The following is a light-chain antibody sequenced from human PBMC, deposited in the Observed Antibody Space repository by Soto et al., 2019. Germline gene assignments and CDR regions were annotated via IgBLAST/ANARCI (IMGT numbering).Light chain of an antibody. CDR1: QSISRY. J-gene: IGKJ1*01. CDR3: QQYGSSPPT. V-gene: IGKV3-20*01. Sequence: IVLTQSPGTLSLSPWARTTLSCRASQSISRYLAWYQQKPGQGPRLLIYGASSRATGTPDRFSGSGSGTDFTLTINRLEPEDFALYYCQQYGSSPPTFGQGTKVDIK. CDR2: GAS.